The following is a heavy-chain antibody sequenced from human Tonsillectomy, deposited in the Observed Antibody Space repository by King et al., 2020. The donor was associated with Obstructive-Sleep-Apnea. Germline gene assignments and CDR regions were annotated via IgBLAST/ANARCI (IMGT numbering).Heavy chain of an antibody. D-gene: IGHD3-16*01. V-gene: IGHV3-30*04. Sequence: VQLVESGGGVVQPGRSLRLSCAASGFTFSSYAMHWVRQAPGKGLEWVAVISYDGSNKYYADSVKGRFTISRDNSKNTLYLQMNSLRAEDTAVYYCARDEGRVFGGVYSKNNWFDPWGQGTLVTVSS. CDR2: ISYDGSNK. CDR1: GFTFSSYA. CDR3: ARDEGRVFGGVYSKNNWFDP. J-gene: IGHJ5*02.